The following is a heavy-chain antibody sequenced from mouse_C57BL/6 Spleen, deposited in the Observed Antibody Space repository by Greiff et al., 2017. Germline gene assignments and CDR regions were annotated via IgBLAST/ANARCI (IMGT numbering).Heavy chain of an antibody. J-gene: IGHJ4*01. CDR2: INYDGSST. CDR1: GFTFSDYY. CDR3: AREGGDYADYYAMDY. D-gene: IGHD2-4*01. V-gene: IGHV5-16*01. Sequence: EVQVVESEGGLVQPGSSMKLSCTASGFTFSDYYMAWVRQVPEKGLEWVGNINYDGSSTYYLDSLKSRFIISRDNAKNILYLQMSSLKSEDTATYYCAREGGDYADYYAMDYWGQGTSVTVSS.